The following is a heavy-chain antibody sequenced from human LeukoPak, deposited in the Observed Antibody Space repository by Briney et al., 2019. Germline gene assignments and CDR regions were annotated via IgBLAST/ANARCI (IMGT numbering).Heavy chain of an antibody. D-gene: IGHD6-19*01. J-gene: IGHJ4*02. CDR2: IYPGNSDT. V-gene: IGHV5-51*01. CDR1: GYSFSNYW. Sequence: GESPKISCKGSGYSFSNYWIGWVRQMPGKGLEWMGIIYPGNSDTRYSPSFQGQVTISADKSISTAYLQWSSLKASDTAMYYCARPGSSGVADYFDYWGQGSLVTVSS. CDR3: ARPGSSGVADYFDY.